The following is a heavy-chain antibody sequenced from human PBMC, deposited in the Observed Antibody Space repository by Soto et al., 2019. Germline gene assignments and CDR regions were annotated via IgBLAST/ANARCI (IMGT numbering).Heavy chain of an antibody. J-gene: IGHJ6*02. CDR2: IYYSGST. CDR3: ACIFSGGYGYGFYYYGMDV. V-gene: IGHV4-59*08. CDR1: GGSISIYY. D-gene: IGHD5-18*01. Sequence: PSETLSLTCTVSGGSISIYYWSWIRQPPGTGLEWIGYIYYSGSTNYNPSLKSRVTISVDTSKNQFSLKLSSVTAADTAVYYCACIFSGGYGYGFYYYGMDVWGQGTTVT.